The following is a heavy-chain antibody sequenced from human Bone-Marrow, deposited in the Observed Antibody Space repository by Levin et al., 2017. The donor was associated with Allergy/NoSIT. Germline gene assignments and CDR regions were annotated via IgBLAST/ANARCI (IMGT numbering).Heavy chain of an antibody. CDR3: ARAKGTRGHFYHGMDV. V-gene: IGHV4-59*01. D-gene: IGHD1-7*01. Sequence: PSETLSLTCSVSSGSLSGYYWSWLRQPPGKGLEWIGHVFYTGTTNYNPSVMSRVTMSVDTSKNQISLNLTSVTAADTAIYYCARAKGTRGHFYHGMDVWGQGTTVTVS. CDR1: SGSLSGYY. J-gene: IGHJ6*02. CDR2: VFYTGTT.